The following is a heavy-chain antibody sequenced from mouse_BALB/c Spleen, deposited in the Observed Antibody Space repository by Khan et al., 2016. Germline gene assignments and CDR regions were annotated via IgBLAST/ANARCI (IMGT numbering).Heavy chain of an antibody. Sequence: VQLQQSGAELVKPGASVKLSCTASGFSIQDTYIHWVRQRPEQGLDWIGSIDTPNDNTKYHPKFQGKATITADTSSNTAYLQLSSVTDDDTAVYYGARVYYGDYWGQGTTLTVSS. CDR3: ARVYYGDY. D-gene: IGHD1-1*01. J-gene: IGHJ2*01. V-gene: IGHV14-3*02. CDR2: IDTPNDNT. CDR1: GFSIQDTY.